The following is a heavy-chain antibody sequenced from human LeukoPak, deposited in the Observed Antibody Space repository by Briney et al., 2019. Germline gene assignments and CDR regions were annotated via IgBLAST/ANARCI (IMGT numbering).Heavy chain of an antibody. CDR3: AGGVVRGVIADY. CDR2: IYYSGST. V-gene: IGHV4-59*01. J-gene: IGHJ4*02. CDR1: GGSISSYY. Sequence: SETLSLTCTVSGGSISSYYWSWIRQPPGKGLEWIGYIYYSGSTNYNPSLKSRDTISVDTSKNQFSLKLSSVTAADTAVYYCAGGVVRGVIADYWGQGTLVTVSS. D-gene: IGHD3-10*01.